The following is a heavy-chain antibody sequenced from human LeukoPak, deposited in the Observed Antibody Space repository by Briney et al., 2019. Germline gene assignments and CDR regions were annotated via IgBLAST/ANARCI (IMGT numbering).Heavy chain of an antibody. Sequence: GGSLRLSCAASGFTFSSYAMSWVRQAPGKGLEWVSAISGSGGSTYYADSVKGRFTISRDNSKNTLYLQMNSLRAEDTAVYYCAKEKYSYGFTGYYFDYWGQGTLVTVSS. CDR3: AKEKYSYGFTGYYFDY. CDR2: ISGSGGST. J-gene: IGHJ4*02. D-gene: IGHD5-18*01. V-gene: IGHV3-23*01. CDR1: GFTFSSYA.